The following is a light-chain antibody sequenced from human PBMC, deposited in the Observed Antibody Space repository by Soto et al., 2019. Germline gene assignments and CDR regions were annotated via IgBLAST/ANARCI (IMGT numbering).Light chain of an antibody. CDR1: QSVNSY. J-gene: IGKJ4*01. CDR2: DAS. V-gene: IGKV3-11*01. Sequence: EIVLTQSPATLSLSPGERATLSCRASQSVNSYLAWYQQKPGQAPKLLIYDASNRATGIPARFSGSRSGTAFTLTISSLEPEEFALYYCQQRINWPITFSGGTKVEIK. CDR3: QQRINWPIT.